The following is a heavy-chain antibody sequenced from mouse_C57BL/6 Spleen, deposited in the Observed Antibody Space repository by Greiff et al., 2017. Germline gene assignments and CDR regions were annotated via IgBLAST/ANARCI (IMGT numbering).Heavy chain of an antibody. CDR3: ARDSAGSSPFDY. V-gene: IGHV3-6*01. D-gene: IGHD1-1*01. Sequence: EVKLQESGPGLVKPSQSLSLTCSVTGYSITSGYYWNWIRQFPGNKLEWMGYISYDGSNNYNPSLKNRISITRDTSKNQFFLKLNSVTTEDTATYYCARDSAGSSPFDYWGQGTTLTVSS. CDR2: ISYDGSN. J-gene: IGHJ2*01. CDR1: GYSITSGYY.